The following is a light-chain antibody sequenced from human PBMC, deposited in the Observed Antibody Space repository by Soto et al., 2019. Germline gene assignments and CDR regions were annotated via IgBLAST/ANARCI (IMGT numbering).Light chain of an antibody. J-gene: IGLJ1*01. CDR1: SSDVGGYNY. CDR2: DVS. V-gene: IGLV2-14*03. Sequence: QSVLTQPASVSGSPGQSITISCTGTSSDVGGYNYVSWYQHHPGKAPKLIIYDVSYRPSGVSIRFSASKSDNTASLTISGLQPEDEADYHCSSYTTSNTRQIVFGTGTKVTVL. CDR3: SSYTTSNTRQIV.